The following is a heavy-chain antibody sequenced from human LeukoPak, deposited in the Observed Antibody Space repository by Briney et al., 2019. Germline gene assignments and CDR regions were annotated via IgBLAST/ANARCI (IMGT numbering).Heavy chain of an antibody. CDR3: ARRIWDSSGYYYVVAFDI. D-gene: IGHD3-22*01. Sequence: SETLSLTCAVYGGSFSSYYWSWIRQPPGKGLEWIGYIYYSGSTNYNPSLKSRVTISVDTSKNQFSLKLSSVTAADTAVYYCARRIWDSSGYYYVVAFDIWGQGTMVTVSS. CDR2: IYYSGST. CDR1: GGSFSSYY. J-gene: IGHJ3*02. V-gene: IGHV4-59*08.